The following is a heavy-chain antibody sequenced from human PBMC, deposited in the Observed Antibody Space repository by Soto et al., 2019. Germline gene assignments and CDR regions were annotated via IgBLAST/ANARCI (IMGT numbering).Heavy chain of an antibody. CDR2: ISYDGSNK. CDR3: AREDRYCSSTSCYRGFDY. Sequence: QVQLVESGGGVVQPGRSLRLSCAASGFTFSNYGMHWVRQAPGKGLEWVAVISYDGSNKYYADSVKGRFTISRDNSKNTLYLQMNSLRAEDTAVYYCAREDRYCSSTSCYRGFDYWGQGTLVTVSS. D-gene: IGHD2-2*01. CDR1: GFTFSNYG. J-gene: IGHJ4*02. V-gene: IGHV3-30*03.